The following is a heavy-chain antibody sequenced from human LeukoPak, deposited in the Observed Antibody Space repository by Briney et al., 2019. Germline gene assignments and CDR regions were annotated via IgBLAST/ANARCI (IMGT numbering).Heavy chain of an antibody. V-gene: IGHV3-33*06. CDR2: IWDDGSNK. Sequence: GGALRLSCAASGFTFSSYGMHWVRQAPGKGLEWVAVIWDDGSNKYYAESVKGRFTISRDNSKNTLYLQMNSLRAEDTAVYYCAKDRGKTYYYDSSGYFDYWGQGTLVTVSS. J-gene: IGHJ4*02. CDR3: AKDRGKTYYYDSSGYFDY. D-gene: IGHD3-22*01. CDR1: GFTFSSYG.